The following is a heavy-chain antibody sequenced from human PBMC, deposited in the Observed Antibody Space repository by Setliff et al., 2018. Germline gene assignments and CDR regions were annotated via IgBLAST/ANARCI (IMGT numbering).Heavy chain of an antibody. D-gene: IGHD2-8*01. J-gene: IGHJ4*02. CDR1: GYTFTSDF. V-gene: IGHV1-46*01. Sequence: SVKVSCQASGYTFTSDFMQWVRLAPGQGLEGMGMINPSGGYTIYAQKFQGRVTMTRDTSTSTVYLELSSLRSEDTAVYYCARGLIVLPGPSGDMGYFDYWGQGTLVTVSS. CDR2: INPSGGYT. CDR3: ARGLIVLPGPSGDMGYFDY.